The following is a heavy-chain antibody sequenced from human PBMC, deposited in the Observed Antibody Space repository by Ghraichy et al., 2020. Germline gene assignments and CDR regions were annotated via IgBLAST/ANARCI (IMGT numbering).Heavy chain of an antibody. J-gene: IGHJ5*02. CDR3: ARVASGWFDP. D-gene: IGHD1-26*01. V-gene: IGHV4-31*03. CDR1: GGSISSGGYY. CDR2: IYYSGST. Sequence: SETLSLTCTVSGGSISSGGYYWSWIRQHPGKGLEWIGYIYYSGSTYYNPSLKSRVTISVDTSKNQFSLKLSSVTAADTAVYYCARVASGWFDPWGQGTLVTVSS.